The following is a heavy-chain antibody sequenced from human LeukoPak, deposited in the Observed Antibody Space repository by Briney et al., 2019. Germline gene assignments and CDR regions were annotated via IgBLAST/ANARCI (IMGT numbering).Heavy chain of an antibody. J-gene: IGHJ4*02. CDR2: IYTSGST. CDR3: ARGKDYYDSSGYFHLYYFDY. Sequence: SETLSLTCTVSGGSISSYYWSWIRQPAGKGLEWIGRIYTSGSTNYNPSLKSRVTISVDTSKNQFSLKLSSVTAADTAVYYCARGKDYYDSSGYFHLYYFDYWGQGTLVTVSS. CDR1: GGSISSYY. D-gene: IGHD3-22*01. V-gene: IGHV4-4*07.